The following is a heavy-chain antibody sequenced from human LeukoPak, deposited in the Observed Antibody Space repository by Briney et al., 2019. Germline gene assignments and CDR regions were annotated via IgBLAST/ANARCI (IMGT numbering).Heavy chain of an antibody. J-gene: IGHJ3*02. V-gene: IGHV5-51*01. CDR3: ARRYYYDTSGYYYRYDAVDI. CDR2: IYPGDSDT. CDR1: EYSFTSYW. D-gene: IGHD3-22*01. Sequence: GESLQISCKGSEYSFTSYWIGWVRQMPGTGLEWMGIIYPGDSDTRYSPSFQGQVTISADKSISTAYLQWSSLKASDTAMYYCARRYYYDTSGYYYRYDAVDIWGQGTMVIVTS.